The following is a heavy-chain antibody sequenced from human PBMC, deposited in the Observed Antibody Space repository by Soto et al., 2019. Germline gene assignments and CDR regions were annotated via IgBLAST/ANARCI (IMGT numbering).Heavy chain of an antibody. CDR2: INPSGGST. D-gene: IGHD5-12*01. Sequence: ASVKVSCKASGYTFISYYMHWVRQAPGQGLEWMGIINPSGGSTSYAQKFQGRVTMTRDTSTSTVYMELSSLRSEDTAVYYCARESPATITKYYYYGMDVWGQGTTVTVSS. CDR3: ARESPATITKYYYYGMDV. CDR1: GYTFISYY. J-gene: IGHJ6*02. V-gene: IGHV1-46*01.